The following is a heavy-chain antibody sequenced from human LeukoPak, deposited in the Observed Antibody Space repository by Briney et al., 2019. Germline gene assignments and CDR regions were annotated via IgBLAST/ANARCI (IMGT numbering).Heavy chain of an antibody. CDR2: IYHSGST. CDR1: GGSISSGDYY. Sequence: SETLSLTCTVSGGSISSGDYYWSWIRQPPGKGLEWIGYIYHSGSTYYNPSLKSRVTISVDTSKNQFSLKLSSVTAADTAVYYCARRGYSGYGPPDYWGQGTLVTVSS. CDR3: ARRGYSGYGPPDY. V-gene: IGHV4-30-4*01. J-gene: IGHJ4*02. D-gene: IGHD5-12*01.